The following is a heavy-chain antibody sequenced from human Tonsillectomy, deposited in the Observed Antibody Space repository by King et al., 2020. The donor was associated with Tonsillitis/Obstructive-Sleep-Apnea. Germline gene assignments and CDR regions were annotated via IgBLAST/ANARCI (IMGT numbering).Heavy chain of an antibody. V-gene: IGHV4-4*02. Sequence: QLQESGPGLVKPSGTLSLTCAVSGGSISSINCWCGVCQPPGKGLEWFGVIFHRGSTHYNPSLKSRVTISVDKSQNQFSLKPSSVTAADTAVYYCARDSGYSGSSDFDYWGQGTLVTVSS. J-gene: IGHJ4*02. CDR2: IFHRGST. D-gene: IGHD5-12*01. CDR3: ARDSGYSGSSDFDY. CDR1: GGSISSINC.